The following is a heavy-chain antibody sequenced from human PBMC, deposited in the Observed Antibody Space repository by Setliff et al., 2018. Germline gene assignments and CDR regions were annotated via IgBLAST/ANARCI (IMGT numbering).Heavy chain of an antibody. D-gene: IGHD1-26*01. CDR2: IYSGDRNT. CDR3: AKPQVELRWGFES. V-gene: IGHV3-23*03. J-gene: IGHJ4*02. CDR1: GFTFNTYA. Sequence: GWSLRLSCAASGFTFNTYAMSWVRQAPGKGLEWVSTIYSGDRNTFYTDSVKGRFTIFRDGSKNTLYLQMTSLRAEDTAVYYCAKPQVELRWGFESWGQGTLVTVSS.